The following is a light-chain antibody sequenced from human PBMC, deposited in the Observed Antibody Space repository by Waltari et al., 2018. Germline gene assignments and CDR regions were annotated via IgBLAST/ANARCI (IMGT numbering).Light chain of an antibody. V-gene: IGKV3-11*01. Sequence: ETVLTQSPDILSLSPGERATLSCRASLSVSTYLAWYQQKPGQAPRLRVYDASNRATGIPARFSGSGAGTDFTLTISSLEPEDFAVYYCQQRSNGLTFGGGTKVEIK. J-gene: IGKJ4*01. CDR2: DAS. CDR3: QQRSNGLT. CDR1: LSVSTY.